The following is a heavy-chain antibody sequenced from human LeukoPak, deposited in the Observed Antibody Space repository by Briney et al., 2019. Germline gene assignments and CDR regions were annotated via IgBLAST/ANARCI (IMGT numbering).Heavy chain of an antibody. Sequence: PSETLSLTCTVSGGSISSSSYYWGWIRQPPGKGLEWIGSIYYSGSTYYNPSLKSRVTISVDTSKNQFSLKLSSVTAADTAVYYCAREYYYYYYTDVWGKGTTVTVSS. CDR3: AREYYYYYYTDV. J-gene: IGHJ6*03. CDR1: GGSISSSSYY. V-gene: IGHV4-39*07. CDR2: IYYSGST.